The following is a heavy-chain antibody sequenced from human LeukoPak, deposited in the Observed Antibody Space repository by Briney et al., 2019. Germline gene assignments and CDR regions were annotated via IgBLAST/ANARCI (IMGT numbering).Heavy chain of an antibody. Sequence: ASVKVSCKASGGTFTSYGISWVRQAPGQGLEWMGWISAYNGNTNYAQKLQGRVTMTTDTSTSTAYMELRSLRSDDTAVYYCARDLPSYDILTGYYFDYWGQGTLVTVSS. CDR1: GGTFTSYG. CDR2: ISAYNGNT. D-gene: IGHD3-9*01. J-gene: IGHJ4*02. V-gene: IGHV1-18*01. CDR3: ARDLPSYDILTGYYFDY.